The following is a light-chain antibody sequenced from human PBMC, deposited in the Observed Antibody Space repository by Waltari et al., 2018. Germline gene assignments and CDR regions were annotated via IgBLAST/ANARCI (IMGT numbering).Light chain of an antibody. CDR1: TFGDKY. CDR2: QDS. CDR3: QAWDSSTVV. V-gene: IGLV3-1*01. J-gene: IGLJ2*01. Sequence: SYELTQPPSVSVSPGQTASITCSGDTFGDKYASWYTQKPGTSPFLVISQDSKRPSGIPERFPGSNSGNTATLTISGTQAMDEADYYCQAWDSSTVVFGGGTKLTVL.